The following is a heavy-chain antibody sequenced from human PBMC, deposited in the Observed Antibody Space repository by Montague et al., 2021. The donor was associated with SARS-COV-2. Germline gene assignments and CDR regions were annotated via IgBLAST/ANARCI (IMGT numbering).Heavy chain of an antibody. CDR1: GFTFSDYY. CDR3: ARDREHHLLWFGESY. Sequence: SLRLSCAASGFTFSDYYMSWIRQTPGKGLEWLAYINTASTYANYAESVKGRFTISRDNAKNSLFPQMSSLGADDTAIYYCARDREHHLLWFGESYWGQGTPVTVSS. D-gene: IGHD3-10*01. CDR2: INTASTYA. J-gene: IGHJ4*02. V-gene: IGHV3-11*05.